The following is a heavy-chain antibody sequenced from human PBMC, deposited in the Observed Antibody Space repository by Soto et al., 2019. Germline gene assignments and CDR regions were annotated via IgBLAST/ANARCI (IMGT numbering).Heavy chain of an antibody. CDR1: GGSISSSSYY. CDR2: IYYSGST. J-gene: IGHJ4*02. Sequence: SETLSLTCTVSGGSISSSSYYWGWIRQPPGKGLEWIGSIYYSGSTYYNPSLKSRVTISVDTSKNQFSLKLSSVTAADTAVYYCARQYGEDYVWGSYRYTHSDYWGQGTLVTVSS. V-gene: IGHV4-39*01. CDR3: ARQYGEDYVWGSYRYTHSDY. D-gene: IGHD3-16*02.